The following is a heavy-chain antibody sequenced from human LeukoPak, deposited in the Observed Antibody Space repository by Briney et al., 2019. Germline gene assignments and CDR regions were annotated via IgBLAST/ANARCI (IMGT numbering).Heavy chain of an antibody. CDR3: ARAGQYYFDY. V-gene: IGHV3-53*01. J-gene: IGHJ4*02. CDR1: GFTVSSNY. Sequence: GGSLRLSCAASGFTVSSNYMSWVRQAPGKGMEWVSVIYSGGSTYYADSVKGRFIISRDNSKNTLYLQMNSLRAEDTAVYYCARAGQYYFDYWGQGTLVTVSS. D-gene: IGHD4-11*01. CDR2: IYSGGST.